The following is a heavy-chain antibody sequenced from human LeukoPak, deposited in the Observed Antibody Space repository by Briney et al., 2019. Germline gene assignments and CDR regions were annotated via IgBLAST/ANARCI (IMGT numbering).Heavy chain of an antibody. D-gene: IGHD1-26*01. J-gene: IGHJ4*02. CDR2: MKFDGSER. CDR1: GFNFSSYW. V-gene: IGHV3-7*01. CDR3: ARKGGSPDY. Sequence: GGSLRLSCVASGFNFSSYWMTWVRQAPGKGLEWVANMKFDGSERYYVDSVKGRFTISRDNAKNSLYLQMNSLRVEDTAVYYCARKGGSPDYWGQGTLVTVSS.